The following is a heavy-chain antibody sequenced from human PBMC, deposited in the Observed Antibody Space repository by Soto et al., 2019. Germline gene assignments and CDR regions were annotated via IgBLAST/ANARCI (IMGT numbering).Heavy chain of an antibody. CDR1: GFTFSSND. Sequence: EVQLVESGGGLIQPGGSLRLSCAASGFTFSSNDMNWVRQAPGKGLEWVSLIYSGGSTYYAASVKGRFTISRDNSKNTLYLQMSSPRAEDTAVYYCATRPLLPGAPWGQGTMVTVSS. CDR2: IYSGGST. CDR3: ATRPLLPGAP. D-gene: IGHD3-22*01. V-gene: IGHV3-53*01. J-gene: IGHJ3*01.